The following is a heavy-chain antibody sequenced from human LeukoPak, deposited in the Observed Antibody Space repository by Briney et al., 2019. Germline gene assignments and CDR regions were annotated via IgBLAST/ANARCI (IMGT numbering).Heavy chain of an antibody. CDR1: GGSISSYY. D-gene: IGHD4-17*01. V-gene: IGHV4-59*08. CDR2: IYYSGST. Sequence: SETLSLTCTVSGGSISSYYWSWIRQPPGKGLEWIGYIYYSGSTNYNPSLKSQVTISVDTSKNQFSLKLSSVTAADTAVYYCARLDGDYWYFDLWGRGTLVTVSS. CDR3: ARLDGDYWYFDL. J-gene: IGHJ2*01.